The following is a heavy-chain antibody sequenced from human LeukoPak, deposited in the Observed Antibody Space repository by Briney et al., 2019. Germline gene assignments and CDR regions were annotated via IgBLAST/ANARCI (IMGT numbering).Heavy chain of an antibody. Sequence: PGGSLRLSCAASGFTISDYSMSWIRQAPGKGLEWVSAISGSGGSTYYAVSVKGRFTISRDNSKNTLYLQMNSLRAEDTAVYYCARGGGAVRNSGSPRWADGYYYMDVWGKGTTVTISS. CDR3: ARGGGAVRNSGSPRWADGYYYMDV. CDR2: ISGSGGST. CDR1: GFTISDYS. V-gene: IGHV3-23*01. J-gene: IGHJ6*03. D-gene: IGHD1-26*01.